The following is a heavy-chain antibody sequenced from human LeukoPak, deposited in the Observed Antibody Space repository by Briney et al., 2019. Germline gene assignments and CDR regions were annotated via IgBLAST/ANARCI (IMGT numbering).Heavy chain of an antibody. CDR3: AREGIGYSYGSDGGGVDY. CDR2: IIPIFGAA. V-gene: IGHV1-69*13. CDR1: GGTFSSYA. Sequence: SVKVSCKASGGTFSSYAISWVRQAPGQGLEWMGGIIPIFGAANYAQKFQGRVTITADESTSTAYMELSSLRSEDTAVYYCAREGIGYSYGSDGGGVDYWGQGTLVTVSS. D-gene: IGHD5-18*01. J-gene: IGHJ4*02.